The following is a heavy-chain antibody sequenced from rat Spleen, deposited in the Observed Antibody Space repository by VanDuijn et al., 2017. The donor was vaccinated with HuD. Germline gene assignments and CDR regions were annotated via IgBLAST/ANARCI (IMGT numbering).Heavy chain of an antibody. Sequence: EVQLVESDGGLVQPGRSLKLSCAASGFTFSDYYMAWVRQAPTKGLEWVATISYDGSSTYYRDSVKGRFTISRDNAKSTLYLQMDSLRSEDTATYYCARLGTEGKDWFAYWGQGTLVTVSS. CDR2: ISYDGSST. CDR3: ARLGTEGKDWFAY. V-gene: IGHV5-29*01. D-gene: IGHD1-11*01. J-gene: IGHJ3*01. CDR1: GFTFSDYY.